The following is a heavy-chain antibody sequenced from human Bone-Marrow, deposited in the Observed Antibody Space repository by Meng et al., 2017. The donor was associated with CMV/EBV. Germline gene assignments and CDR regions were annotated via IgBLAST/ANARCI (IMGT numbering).Heavy chain of an antibody. V-gene: IGHV4-34*01. CDR1: GGSFSGYY. CDR3: SRRWKPTH. CDR2: INHSGST. J-gene: IGHJ4*02. D-gene: IGHD1-1*01. Sequence: SETLSLTCAVYGGSFSGYYWSWIRQPPGKGLEWIGEINHSGSTNYNPSLKSRVTISVDTSKNQFPLKLSSMTAADTAVYYCSRRWKPTHWGQGTLVTFSS.